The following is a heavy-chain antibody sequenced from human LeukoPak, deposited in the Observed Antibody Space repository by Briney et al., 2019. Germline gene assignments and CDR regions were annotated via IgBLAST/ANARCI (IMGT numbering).Heavy chain of an antibody. V-gene: IGHV5-51*01. CDR1: GYSFTSYW. Sequence: GESLKISCKTSGYSFTSYWIGWVRQMPGKGLEWMGIIYPSDSNTIYSLSFQGQVTISADKSITTAYLQWSSLKASDSAIYYCGRAGFDYWGQGTLVTVSS. D-gene: IGHD1-14*01. CDR2: IYPSDSNT. J-gene: IGHJ4*02. CDR3: GRAGFDY.